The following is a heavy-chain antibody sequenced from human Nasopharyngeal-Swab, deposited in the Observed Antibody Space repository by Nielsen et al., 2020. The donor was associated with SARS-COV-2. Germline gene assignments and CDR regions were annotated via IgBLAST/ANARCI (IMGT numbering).Heavy chain of an antibody. J-gene: IGHJ6*03. Sequence: WLRQPPGKGLEWIGYIYYSGSTYYNPSLKSRVTISGDTSKNQFSLKLSSVTAADTAVYYCARVSRYYYMDVWGKGTTVTVSS. V-gene: IGHV4-31*02. CDR2: IYYSGST. CDR3: ARVSRYYYMDV.